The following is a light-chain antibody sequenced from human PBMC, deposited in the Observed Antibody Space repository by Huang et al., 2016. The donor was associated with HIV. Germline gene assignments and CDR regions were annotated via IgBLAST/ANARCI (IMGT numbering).Light chain of an antibody. CDR1: QNLNSV. CDR3: QQSYNTSWT. V-gene: IGKV1-39*01. J-gene: IGKJ1*01. Sequence: DIQLTQSPSSLSASVGDRVTITCRASQNLNSVLNWYKQTPGKAPNRLIYAASSLQSGVPAMFSCSGSGTDFTLTISGLQPVDLGTCYCQQSYNTSWTFGQGTTVEIK. CDR2: AAS.